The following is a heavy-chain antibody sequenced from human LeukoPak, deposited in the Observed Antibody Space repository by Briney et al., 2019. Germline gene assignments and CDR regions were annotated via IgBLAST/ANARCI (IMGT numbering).Heavy chain of an antibody. CDR3: ASLNWYTLGETFDY. V-gene: IGHV1-2*02. D-gene: IGHD1-1*01. CDR2: INPNSGGT. Sequence: ASVKVSCKASGYTFTGYYMHWVRQAPGQGLEWMGWINPNSGGTNYAQKFQGRVTMTRDTSISTAYMELSRLRFDDTAVYYCASLNWYTLGETFDYWGQGTLVTVSS. J-gene: IGHJ4*02. CDR1: GYTFTGYY.